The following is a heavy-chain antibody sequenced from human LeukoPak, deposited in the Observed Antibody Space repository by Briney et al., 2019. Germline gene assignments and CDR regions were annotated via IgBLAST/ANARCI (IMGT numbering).Heavy chain of an antibody. J-gene: IGHJ5*02. CDR1: GFTFSNYW. CDR2: IKQDGREK. Sequence: PGGSLRLSCAASGFTFSNYWMNWVRQAPGKGLEWVANIKQDGREKYYVDFVQGRVTISRDNAKNTLYLQMNSLRAEDTAVYYCARDGCSGGNCYSFWFDPWGRGTLVTVSS. V-gene: IGHV3-7*01. CDR3: ARDGCSGGNCYSFWFDP. D-gene: IGHD2-15*01.